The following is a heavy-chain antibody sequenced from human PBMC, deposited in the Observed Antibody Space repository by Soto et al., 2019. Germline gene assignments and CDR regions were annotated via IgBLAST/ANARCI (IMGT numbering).Heavy chain of an antibody. J-gene: IGHJ3*02. V-gene: IGHV1-69*06. CDR1: GYSFTDYH. CDR2: IIPIFGTA. CDR3: ARDDSSGYYYDGAFDI. D-gene: IGHD3-22*01. Sequence: GASVKVSCKASGYSFTDYHIHWVRQAPGQGLEWMGGIIPIFGTANYAQKFQGRVTITADKSTSTAYMELSSLRSEDTAVYYCARDDSSGYYYDGAFDIWGQGTMVTVSS.